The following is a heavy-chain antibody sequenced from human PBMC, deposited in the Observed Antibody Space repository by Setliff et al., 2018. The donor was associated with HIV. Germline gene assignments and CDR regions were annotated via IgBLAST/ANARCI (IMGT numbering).Heavy chain of an antibody. V-gene: IGHV4-38-2*01. CDR2: IDHSGTT. CDR1: GYSISSGYY. Sequence: KPSETLSLTCAVSGYSISSGYYWGRIRQTPGKGLEWIGSIDHSGTTYYNPSLRRRVTISVDTSKNQFSLKLSSVTAADTAVYYCARQGDGYNLYHVYYFDYWGQGTLVTVSS. J-gene: IGHJ4*02. D-gene: IGHD5-12*01. CDR3: ARQGDGYNLYHVYYFDY.